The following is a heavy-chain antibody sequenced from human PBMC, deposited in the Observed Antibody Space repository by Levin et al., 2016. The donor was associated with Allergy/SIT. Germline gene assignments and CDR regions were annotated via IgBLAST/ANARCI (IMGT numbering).Heavy chain of an antibody. CDR1: GFTFSSYA. D-gene: IGHD6-13*01. J-gene: IGHJ2*01. Sequence: GESLKISCAASGFTFSSYAMSWVRQAPGEGLEWISSISGDDRSTYYADSVRGRVHISRDNSKNTLYLQMNSLRAEDTAVYYCAKELLPHIAIEGRYFDLWGRGTLVTVSS. CDR2: ISGDDRST. CDR3: AKELLPHIAIEGRYFDL. V-gene: IGHV3-23*01.